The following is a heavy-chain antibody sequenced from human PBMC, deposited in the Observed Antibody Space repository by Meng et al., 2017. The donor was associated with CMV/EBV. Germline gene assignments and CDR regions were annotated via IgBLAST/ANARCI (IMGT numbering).Heavy chain of an antibody. Sequence: GESLKISCAASGFTFSSYAMHWVRQAPGKGLEWVAVISYDGSNKYYADSVKGRFTISRDNSKNTLYLQMNSLRAEDTAVYYCARVLYSSSWYFVDYYYYSGMDVWGQGPTVTVSS. J-gene: IGHJ6*02. CDR3: ARVLYSSSWYFVDYYYYSGMDV. D-gene: IGHD6-13*01. CDR1: GFTFSSYA. CDR2: ISYDGSNK. V-gene: IGHV3-30-3*01.